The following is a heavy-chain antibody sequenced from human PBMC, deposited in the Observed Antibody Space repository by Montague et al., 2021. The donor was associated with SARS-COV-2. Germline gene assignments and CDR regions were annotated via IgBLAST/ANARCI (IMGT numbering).Heavy chain of an antibody. V-gene: IGHV3-21*01. J-gene: IGHJ6*02. CDR3: ARMYCSSTTCSPHYYGLDA. CDR2: VSSGGVYI. Sequence: SLRLSCAASGFYFRNYTINWVRQAPGKGLEWVSSVSSGGVYIHYADSLKGRFIISRDNAKNSVYLQMNSLRAEDTAIYFCARMYCSSTTCSPHYYGLDAWGQGTTVTVSS. D-gene: IGHD2-2*01. CDR1: GFYFRNYT.